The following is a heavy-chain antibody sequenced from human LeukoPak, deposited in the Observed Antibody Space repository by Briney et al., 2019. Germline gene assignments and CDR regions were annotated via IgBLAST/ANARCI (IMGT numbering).Heavy chain of an antibody. V-gene: IGHV3-7*03. CDR2: IKPDGGEK. Sequence: GGSLRLSCVVSGSTFNNNWMTWVRQAPGKGLEWVATIKPDGGEKYYVDSVKGRFTISRDNAKNSLFLQMNSLRVEDTAVYYCARDSDWFFWDWGLGTLVTVSS. CDR1: GSTFNNNW. CDR3: ARDSDWFFWD. J-gene: IGHJ4*02. D-gene: IGHD3-9*01.